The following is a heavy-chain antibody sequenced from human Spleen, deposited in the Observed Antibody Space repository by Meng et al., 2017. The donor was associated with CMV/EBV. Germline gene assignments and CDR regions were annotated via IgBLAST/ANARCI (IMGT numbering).Heavy chain of an antibody. CDR3: VLRGPGVTLDY. D-gene: IGHD3-10*01. CDR1: GGSISSYY. J-gene: IGHJ4*02. Sequence: SETLSLTCTVSGGSISSYYWSWIRQPPGKGLEWIGYIYYSESTNYNPSLKSRVTISVDTSKSQFSLKLSSVTAADTAVYYCVLRGPGVTLDYWGQGTLVTVSS. CDR2: IYYSEST. V-gene: IGHV4-59*01.